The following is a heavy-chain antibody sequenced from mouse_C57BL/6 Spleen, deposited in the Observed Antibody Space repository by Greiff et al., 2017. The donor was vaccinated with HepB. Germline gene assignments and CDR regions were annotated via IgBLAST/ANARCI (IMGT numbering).Heavy chain of an antibody. CDR3: ARDGGITTVQFDV. J-gene: IGHJ1*03. D-gene: IGHD1-1*01. V-gene: IGHV3-6*01. CDR2: ISYDGSN. Sequence: VQLQQSGPGLVKPSQSLSLTCSVTGYSITSGYYWNWIRQFPGNKLEWMGYISYDGSNNYNPSLKNRISITRDTSKNQFVLKLNSVTTEETATYYWARDGGITTVQFDVWGTGTTVTVSS. CDR1: GYSITSGYY.